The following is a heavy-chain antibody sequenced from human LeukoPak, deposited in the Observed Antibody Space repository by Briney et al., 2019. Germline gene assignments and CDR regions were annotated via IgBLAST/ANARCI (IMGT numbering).Heavy chain of an antibody. D-gene: IGHD3-22*01. Sequence: GGSLRLSCAASGFTFDDYAMHWVRHAPGKGLEWVSGISWNSGSIGYADSVKGRFTISRDNAKNSLYLQMNSLRAEHTALYYCAKGNYYDSSGLTYFDYWGQGTLVTVSS. J-gene: IGHJ4*02. CDR2: ISWNSGSI. V-gene: IGHV3-9*01. CDR3: AKGNYYDSSGLTYFDY. CDR1: GFTFDDYA.